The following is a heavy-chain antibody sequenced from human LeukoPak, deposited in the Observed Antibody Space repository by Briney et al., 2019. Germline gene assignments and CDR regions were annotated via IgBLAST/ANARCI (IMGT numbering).Heavy chain of an antibody. CDR2: IYSGGTT. CDR3: ARGDRTVTRGPIDY. Sequence: GGSLRLSCAASGFTVSSNYMSWVRQPPGKGLECVSVIYSGGTTFYADPVKGRFTISRDNSKNTLYLQMNSLRAEDTAVYYCARGDRTVTRGPIDYWGQGTLVTVSS. V-gene: IGHV3-53*01. J-gene: IGHJ4*02. CDR1: GFTVSSNY. D-gene: IGHD4-17*01.